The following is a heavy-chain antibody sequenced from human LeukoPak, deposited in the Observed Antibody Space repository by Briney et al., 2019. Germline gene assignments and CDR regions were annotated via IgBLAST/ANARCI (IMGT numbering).Heavy chain of an antibody. Sequence: PSQTLSLTCSVSGDSLRSENYYWSWIRQPAGRTLEWIGRIYATGTTAHNPSLKNRVTISIDTSKNQFFLRLSSVTAADTAIYYCARARHPGCETGAGPWGFGIWGQGILVTVSS. CDR2: IYATGTT. J-gene: IGHJ5*02. V-gene: IGHV4-61*02. D-gene: IGHD6-19*01. CDR1: GDSLRSENYY. CDR3: ARARHPGCETGAGPWGFGI.